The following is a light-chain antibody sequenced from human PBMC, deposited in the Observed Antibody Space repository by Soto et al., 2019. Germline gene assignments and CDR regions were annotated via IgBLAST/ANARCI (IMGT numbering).Light chain of an antibody. J-gene: IGKJ4*01. CDR1: QGISNN. CDR2: AAS. Sequence: DIQMTQSPSSLSASVGDRVTITCRASQGISNNLAWYQQKPGKVPKLLIFAASTLQSGVPSRFSGSGSGTDFILTIRSLQPEDFATYYCQAYNSAPALTFGGGTKVEIK. CDR3: QAYNSAPALT. V-gene: IGKV1-27*01.